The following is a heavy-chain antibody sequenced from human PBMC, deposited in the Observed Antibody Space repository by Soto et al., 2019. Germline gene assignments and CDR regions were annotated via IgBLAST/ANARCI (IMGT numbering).Heavy chain of an antibody. CDR2: MNPNSGNT. V-gene: IGHV1-8*01. CDR3: ARGLHPKGTQYYYYYYMDV. J-gene: IGHJ6*03. CDR1: GYTFTSYD. D-gene: IGHD4-4*01. Sequence: ASVKVSCKASGYTFTSYDINWVRQATGQGLEWMGWMNPNSGNTGYAQKFQGRVTMTRNTSISTAYMELSSLRSEDTAVYYCARGLHPKGTQYYYYYYMDVWGKGTTVTVSS.